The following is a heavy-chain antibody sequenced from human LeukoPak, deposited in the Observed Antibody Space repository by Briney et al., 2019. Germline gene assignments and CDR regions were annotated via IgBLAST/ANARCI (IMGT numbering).Heavy chain of an antibody. Sequence: GGSLRLSCAASGFSVSSNYMSWVRQAPGEGLEWVSVIYSGGSTYYAESVKGRFSISRDNSANTLYLQINSLRAEDTAVFYCAKNYGSGTYYNYFDSWGQGTLVSVSS. CDR2: IYSGGST. D-gene: IGHD3-10*01. CDR3: AKNYGSGTYYNYFDS. J-gene: IGHJ4*02. CDR1: GFSVSSNY. V-gene: IGHV3-53*01.